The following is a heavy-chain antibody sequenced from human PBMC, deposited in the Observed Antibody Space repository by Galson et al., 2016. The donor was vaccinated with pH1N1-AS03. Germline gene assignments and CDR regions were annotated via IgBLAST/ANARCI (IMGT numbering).Heavy chain of an antibody. Sequence: SLRLSCAASGFSFSSYGMHWARQAPGKGLEWVAFIPYDGNNKYYSDSVKGRFTISRDSSKNTVYLQMNSLRAEDTAVYYCAAYKYVDTYFDNWGQGTLVTVSS. CDR3: AAYKYVDTYFDN. V-gene: IGHV3-30*02. CDR1: GFSFSSYG. D-gene: IGHD1-1*01. CDR2: IPYDGNNK. J-gene: IGHJ4*02.